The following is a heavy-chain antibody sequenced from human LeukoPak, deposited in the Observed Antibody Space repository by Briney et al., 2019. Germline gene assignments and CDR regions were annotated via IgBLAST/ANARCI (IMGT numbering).Heavy chain of an antibody. J-gene: IGHJ4*02. V-gene: IGHV3-21*01. D-gene: IGHD3-9*01. CDR2: ISSSSSYI. Sequence: GGSLRLSCAASGFTFSSYSMNWVRQAPGKGLEWVSSISSSSSYIYYADSVKGRFTISRDNAKNSLYLQMNSLRAEDTAVYYCAFNTRYFDWLLYAFGYWGQGTLVTVSS. CDR3: AFNTRYFDWLLYAFGY. CDR1: GFTFSSYS.